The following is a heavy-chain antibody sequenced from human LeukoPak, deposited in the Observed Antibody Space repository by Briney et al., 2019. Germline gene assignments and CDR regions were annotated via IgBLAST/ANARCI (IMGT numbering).Heavy chain of an antibody. Sequence: GGSLRLSCAGSGFTFSKYGMHWVRQAPGKALEWGAVIWNDGSHENYADSVKGRFTISRDNSENTLYLQMSSLRAEDTAMYFCAKRDAKISGSDSFDIWGQGTMVTVSS. CDR1: GFTFSKYG. D-gene: IGHD3-10*01. CDR3: AKRDAKISGSDSFDI. J-gene: IGHJ3*02. CDR2: IWNDGSHE. V-gene: IGHV3-33*06.